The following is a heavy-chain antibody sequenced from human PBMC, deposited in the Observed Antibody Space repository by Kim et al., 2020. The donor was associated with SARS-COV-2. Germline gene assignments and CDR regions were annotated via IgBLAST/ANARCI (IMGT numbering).Heavy chain of an antibody. J-gene: IGHJ5*02. Sequence: RSRVTISVDTSKNQFSLKLSSVTAADTAVYYCGRKPGTIFGVVRNWFDPWGQGTLVTVSS. D-gene: IGHD3-3*01. V-gene: IGHV4-34*01. CDR3: GRKPGTIFGVVRNWFDP.